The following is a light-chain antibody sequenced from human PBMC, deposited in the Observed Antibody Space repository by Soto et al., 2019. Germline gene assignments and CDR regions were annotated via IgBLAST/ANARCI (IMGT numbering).Light chain of an antibody. J-gene: IGLJ1*01. CDR2: ATR. CDR1: TFYTRSHS. V-gene: IGLV1-44*01. Sequence: QSVLTQPPSASGTPGQRIVITCSGSTFYTRSHSVNCGQRVPGTAANILSIATRRRASGVPARFSGSESGASASLAMSGLQPEDQTTYCCALCDDSRKGVFGNGAKVNV. CDR3: ALCDDSRKGV.